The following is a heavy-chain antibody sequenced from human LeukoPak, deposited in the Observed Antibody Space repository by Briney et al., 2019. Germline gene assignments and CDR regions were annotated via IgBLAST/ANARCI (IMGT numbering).Heavy chain of an antibody. V-gene: IGHV4-39*07. CDR1: GGSISSSSYY. J-gene: IGHJ5*02. D-gene: IGHD3-9*01. Sequence: SETLSLTCTVSGGSISSSSYYWGWIRQPPGKGLEWIGSIYYSGSTYYNPSLKSRVTISVDTSKNQFSLKLSSVTAADTAVYYCARSNYDILTGYHYNWFDPWGQGTLVTVSS. CDR2: IYYSGST. CDR3: ARSNYDILTGYHYNWFDP.